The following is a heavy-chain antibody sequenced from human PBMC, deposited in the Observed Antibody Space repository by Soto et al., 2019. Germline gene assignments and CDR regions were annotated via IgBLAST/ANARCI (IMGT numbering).Heavy chain of an antibody. CDR1: GFTFNTYG. D-gene: IGHD6-19*01. J-gene: IGHJ4*01. CDR2: ISSDGKTK. Sequence: QVRLVESGGGVVQPGRSLRLSCVASGFTFNTYGIHWVRQAPGKGLEWVGVISSDGKTKYYADSVKGRFTISRDNSKNTMYLQMASLRPEDTAVYYCAKEVEVAGDLDYWGHGTLVTVSS. V-gene: IGHV3-30*18. CDR3: AKEVEVAGDLDY.